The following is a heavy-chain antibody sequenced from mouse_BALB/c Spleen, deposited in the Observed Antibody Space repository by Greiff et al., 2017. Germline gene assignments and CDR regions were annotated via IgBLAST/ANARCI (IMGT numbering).Heavy chain of an antibody. CDR2: IYYSGTI. V-gene: IGHV3-5*02. Sequence: VQLKESGPGLVKPSQTVSLTCTVTGISITTGNYRWSWIRQFPGNKLEWIGYIYYSGTITYNPSLTSRTTITRDTSKNQFFLEMNSLTAEDTATYYCAREKGGYGHFAYWGQGTLVTVSA. CDR3: AREKGGYGHFAY. D-gene: IGHD1-1*02. J-gene: IGHJ3*01. CDR1: GISITTGNYR.